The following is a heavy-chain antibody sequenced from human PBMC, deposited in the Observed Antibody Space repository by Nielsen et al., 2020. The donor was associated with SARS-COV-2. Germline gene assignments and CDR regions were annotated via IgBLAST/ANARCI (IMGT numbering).Heavy chain of an antibody. V-gene: IGHV4-39*07. J-gene: IGHJ4*02. CDR1: GGSFSNSAYY. D-gene: IGHD3-22*01. CDR2: IYYDGRTT. Sequence: GSLRLSCTVSGGSFSNSAYYWDWIRLAPGKGLEWIGKIYYDGRTTYYNPSPKSRVSISADTTKNQFSLRLRSVTAADTAVYYCARDSWDSLRYFVHWGQGAQVTVSS. CDR3: ARDSWDSLRYFVH.